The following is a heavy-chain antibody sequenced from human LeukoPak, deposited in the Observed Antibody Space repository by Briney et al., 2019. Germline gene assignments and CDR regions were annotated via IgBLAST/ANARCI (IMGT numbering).Heavy chain of an antibody. J-gene: IGHJ6*03. CDR2: INWNGGST. CDR1: GFTFDDYG. V-gene: IGHV3-20*04. D-gene: IGHD5-18*01. Sequence: PGGSLRLSCAAPGFTFDDYGMSWVRQAPGKGLEWVSGINWNGGSTGYADSVKGRFTISRDNAKNSLYLQMNSLRAEDTALYYCARESGAGYSYGYGGRNYYYYYYMDVWGKGTTVTVSS. CDR3: ARESGAGYSYGYGGRNYYYYYYMDV.